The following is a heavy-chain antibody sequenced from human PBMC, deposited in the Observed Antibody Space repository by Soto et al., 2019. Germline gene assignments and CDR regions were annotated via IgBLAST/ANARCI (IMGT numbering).Heavy chain of an antibody. D-gene: IGHD1-1*01. V-gene: IGHV4-39*01. CDR2: IYYSGST. CDR3: AATGTTNYYYGMDV. CDR1: GGSISSSSYY. Sequence: SETLSLTCTVSGGSISSSSYYWGWIRQPPGKGLEWIGSIYYSGSTYYNPSLKSRVTISVDTSKNQFSLKLSSVTAADTAVYYCAATGTTNYYYGMDVWGQGTTVT. J-gene: IGHJ6*02.